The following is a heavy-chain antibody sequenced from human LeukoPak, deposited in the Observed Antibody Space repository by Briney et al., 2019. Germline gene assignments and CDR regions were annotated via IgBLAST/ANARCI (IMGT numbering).Heavy chain of an antibody. D-gene: IGHD2-2*02. CDR3: ARDPSIVVVPATIGWFDP. J-gene: IGHJ5*02. Sequence: PGGSLRLSCVASGFTFSSYSMNWVRQAPGKGLEWVSSISSSGSYIYYADSVKGRFTISRDNAKNSLYLQMNSLRAEDTAVYYCARDPSIVVVPATIGWFDPWGQGTLVTVSS. CDR2: ISSSGSYI. V-gene: IGHV3-21*01. CDR1: GFTFSSYS.